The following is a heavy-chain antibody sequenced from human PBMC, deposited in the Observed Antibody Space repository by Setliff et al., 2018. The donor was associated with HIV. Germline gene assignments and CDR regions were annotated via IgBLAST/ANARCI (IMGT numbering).Heavy chain of an antibody. CDR1: GFPFSGSS. D-gene: IGHD3-22*01. V-gene: IGHV3-73*01. J-gene: IGHJ6*04. CDR2: IRTKTNNYAT. CDR3: TRPGYYFDSSGSGAATDV. Sequence: PGGSLRLSCSASGFPFSGSSIHWVRQAPGKGLEWIGHIRTKTNNYATSFSAPVAGRFIISRDDATNTAYLQMIGLQAEDTAVYYCTRPGYYFDSSGSGAATDVWGKGTTVTVSS.